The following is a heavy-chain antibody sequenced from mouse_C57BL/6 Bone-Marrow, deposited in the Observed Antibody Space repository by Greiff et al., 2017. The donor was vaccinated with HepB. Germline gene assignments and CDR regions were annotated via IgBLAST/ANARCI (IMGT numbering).Heavy chain of an antibody. V-gene: IGHV14-4*01. Sequence: EVQRVESGAELVRPGASVKLSCTASGFNIKDDYMHWVKQRPEQGLEWIGWIDPENGDTEYASKFQGKATITADTSSNTAYLQLSSLTSEDTAVYYCTPYDYDVDYWGQGTTLTVSS. CDR1: GFNIKDDY. CDR2: IDPENGDT. CDR3: TPYDYDVDY. D-gene: IGHD2-4*01. J-gene: IGHJ2*01.